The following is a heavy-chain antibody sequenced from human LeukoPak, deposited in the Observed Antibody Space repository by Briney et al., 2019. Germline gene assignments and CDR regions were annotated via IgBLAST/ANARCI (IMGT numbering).Heavy chain of an antibody. Sequence: SETLSLTCTVSGGSISSYYWSWIRQPPGKGLEWIGYIYYSGSTNYNPSLKSRVTISVDTSKNQFSLKLSYVTAADTAVYYCARHQGGYCTDCWFDSWGQGTLVTVSS. CDR2: IYYSGST. V-gene: IGHV4-59*08. J-gene: IGHJ5*01. CDR3: ARHQGGYCTDCWFDS. D-gene: IGHD2-8*02. CDR1: GGSISSYY.